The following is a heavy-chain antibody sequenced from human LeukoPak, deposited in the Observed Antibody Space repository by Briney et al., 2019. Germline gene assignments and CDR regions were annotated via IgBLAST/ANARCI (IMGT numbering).Heavy chain of an antibody. V-gene: IGHV1-18*01. J-gene: IGHJ3*02. CDR3: ARVERITMIVVVIDAFDI. CDR2: ISAYNGNT. D-gene: IGHD3-22*01. Sequence: GASVKVSCKASGYTFTSYGISWVRQASGQGLEWMGWISAYNGNTNYAQKLQGRVTMTTDTSTSTAYVELRSLRSDDTAVYYCARVERITMIVVVIDAFDIWGQGTMVTVSS. CDR1: GYTFTSYG.